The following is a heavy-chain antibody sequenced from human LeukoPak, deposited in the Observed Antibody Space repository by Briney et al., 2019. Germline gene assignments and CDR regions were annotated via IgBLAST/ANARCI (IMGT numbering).Heavy chain of an antibody. V-gene: IGHV3-49*04. J-gene: IGHJ4*02. Sequence: PGGSLRLSCTASGFTFGDYAMSWVRQAPGKGLEWVGFIRSKAYGGTTEYAASVKGRFTISRDDSKSIAYLQMNSLKTEDTAVYYCTRDRAAAGLGGSYWGQGTLVTVSS. CDR2: IRSKAYGGTT. CDR3: TRDRAAAGLGGSY. D-gene: IGHD6-13*01. CDR1: GFTFGDYA.